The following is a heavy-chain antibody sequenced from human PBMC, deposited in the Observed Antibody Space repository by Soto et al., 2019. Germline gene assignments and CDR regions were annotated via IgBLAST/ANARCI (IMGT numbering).Heavy chain of an antibody. CDR3: TRGDSSSWRPHFDY. V-gene: IGHV4-59*01. CDR1: GASIRSDY. J-gene: IGHJ4*02. Sequence: QVQLQESGPGLLRPSETLSLTCNVSGASIRSDYWSWFRQPPGKGLEWIGFIHHSGSTNYNPSLKSRLTMSVDTSKNQFSLKLSSVTAADTAVYYCTRGDSSSWRPHFDYWGQGTLVTVSS. D-gene: IGHD6-13*01. CDR2: IHHSGST.